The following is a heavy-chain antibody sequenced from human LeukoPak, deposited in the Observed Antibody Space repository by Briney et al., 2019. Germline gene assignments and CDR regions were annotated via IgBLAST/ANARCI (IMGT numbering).Heavy chain of an antibody. CDR3: TRQRYYYDFSGYYYDY. CDR1: GYSFTTYW. J-gene: IGHJ4*02. D-gene: IGHD3-22*01. V-gene: IGHV5-51*01. CDR2: IYPGDSDT. Sequence: GESLQISCRGSGYSFTTYWIGWVRQLPGKGLEWMGIIYPGDSDTIYTPSFQGHVTISADKSISTAYLQWSSLKASDTAIYYCTRQRYYYDFSGYYYDYWGQGTLVTVSS.